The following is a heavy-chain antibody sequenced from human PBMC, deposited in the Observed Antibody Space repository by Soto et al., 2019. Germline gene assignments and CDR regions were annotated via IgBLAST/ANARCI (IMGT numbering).Heavy chain of an antibody. J-gene: IGHJ3*02. D-gene: IGHD5-18*01. V-gene: IGHV3-33*01. CDR2: IWYDGSNK. CDR3: ARDSLRGYGEDDI. Sequence: QVQLVESGGGVVQPGRSLRLSCAASGFTFSSYGMHWVRQAPGKGLEWVAVIWYDGSNKYYADSVEGRFTISRDNSKNTLYLQMNSLRAEDTAVYYCARDSLRGYGEDDIWGQGTMVTVSS. CDR1: GFTFSSYG.